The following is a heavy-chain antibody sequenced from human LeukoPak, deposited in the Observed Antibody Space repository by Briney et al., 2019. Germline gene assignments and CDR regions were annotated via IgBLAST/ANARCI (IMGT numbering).Heavy chain of an antibody. V-gene: IGHV3-11*01. CDR1: GFTFSDYY. Sequence: GGSLRLSCAASGFTFSDYYMSWIRQAPGKGLEWVSYISSSGSTIYYADSVKGRFTISRDNAKNSLYLQMNSLRAEDTAVYYCARDLMVGATIVFDYWGQGTLVTVSS. J-gene: IGHJ4*02. CDR2: ISSSGSTI. D-gene: IGHD1-26*01. CDR3: ARDLMVGATIVFDY.